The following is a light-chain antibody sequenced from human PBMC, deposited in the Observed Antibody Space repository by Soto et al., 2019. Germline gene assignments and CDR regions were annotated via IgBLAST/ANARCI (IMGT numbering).Light chain of an antibody. J-gene: IGLJ2*01. CDR2: DVS. CDR3: TSYTSSSTRGV. V-gene: IGLV2-14*03. CDR1: SSDVGGYNY. Sequence: QSALTQPASVSGSPGQSITISCTGTSSDVGGYNYVSWYQQHPGKAPKLLIYDVSSRPSGVSNRFSGSKSGNTASLTISGLPAEDDADYYCTSYTSSSTRGVFGGGTKLTVL.